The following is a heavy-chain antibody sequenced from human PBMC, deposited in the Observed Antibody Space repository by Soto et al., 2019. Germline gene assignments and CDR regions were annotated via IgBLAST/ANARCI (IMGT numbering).Heavy chain of an antibody. D-gene: IGHD2-2*03. V-gene: IGHV3-23*01. CDR2: IYGGGNGQ. CDR1: GFTFSDFA. J-gene: IGHJ4*02. CDR3: AKMEGMDPWAYSFDY. Sequence: EVQVLESGGGLVQPGGSLRLSCAATGFTFSDFAMSWVRQAPGKGLEWVSRIYGGGNGQHYADSVKGRVTISRDNSKNTLELQMNSLIAEDTAVYYCAKMEGMDPWAYSFDYWGQGTLVTVSS.